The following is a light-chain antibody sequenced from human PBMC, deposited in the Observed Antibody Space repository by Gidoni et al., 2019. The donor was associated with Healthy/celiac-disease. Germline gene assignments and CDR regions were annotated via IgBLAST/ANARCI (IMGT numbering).Light chain of an antibody. Sequence: IKMTQSPSSLSASVGDRVTITCRSSQSISSYLNWYQQKPGKAPKLLIYAASSLQSGVPSRFSGSGSGTDFTLTIISLQPEDFATYYFQHSYSTPRTFXQXTKVEIK. CDR3: QHSYSTPRT. J-gene: IGKJ1*01. V-gene: IGKV1-39*01. CDR2: AAS. CDR1: QSISSY.